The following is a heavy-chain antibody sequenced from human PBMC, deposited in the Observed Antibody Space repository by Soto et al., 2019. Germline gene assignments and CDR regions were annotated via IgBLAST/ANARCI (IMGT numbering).Heavy chain of an antibody. V-gene: IGHV3-23*01. J-gene: IGHJ4*02. CDR1: GFTFSSYA. Sequence: GGSLRLSCAASGFTFSSYAMSWVRQAPGKGLEWVSAISGSGGSTYYADSVKGRFTISRDNSKNTLYLQMNSLRAEDTAVYYCARGRVVPYICDYWGQGTLVTVSS. D-gene: IGHD3-10*01. CDR3: ARGRVVPYICDY. CDR2: ISGSGGST.